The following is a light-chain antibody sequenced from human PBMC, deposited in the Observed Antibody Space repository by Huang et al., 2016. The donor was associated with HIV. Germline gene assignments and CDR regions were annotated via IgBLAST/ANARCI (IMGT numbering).Light chain of an antibody. CDR1: QTINSN. CDR2: GAS. J-gene: IGKJ4*01. V-gene: IGKV3-15*01. Sequence: EVVVTQSPATLSVSPGERASVSCRASQTINSNIAWYQQKPGQAPRRLIYGASTRATGVPARFRGSGSGTDFTLTISSLQSEDFAFYYCQHYNNWPPLVTFGGGTKVEIK. CDR3: QHYNNWPPLVT.